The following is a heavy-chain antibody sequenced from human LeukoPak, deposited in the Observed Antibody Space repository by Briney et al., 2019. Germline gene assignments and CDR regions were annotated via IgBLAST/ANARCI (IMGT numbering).Heavy chain of an antibody. CDR3: AKVPVLLWFGELPPYYFDY. V-gene: IGHV3-48*01. Sequence: GGSLRLSCAASGFTFSSYSMNWVRQAPGKGLEWVAYISSSSSTIYYGDSVKGRFTISRDNAKNSLYLQINSLRAEDTAVYYCAKVPVLLWFGELPPYYFDYWGQGTLVTVSS. D-gene: IGHD3-10*01. CDR1: GFTFSSYS. J-gene: IGHJ4*02. CDR2: ISSSSSTI.